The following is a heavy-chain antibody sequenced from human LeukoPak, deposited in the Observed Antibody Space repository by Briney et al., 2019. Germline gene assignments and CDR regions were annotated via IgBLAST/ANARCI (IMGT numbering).Heavy chain of an antibody. CDR1: GGSVSSYY. V-gene: IGHV4-59*02. CDR2: IYYSGST. CDR3: ARGRRLIGWSPPLDY. D-gene: IGHD2-15*01. Sequence: PSETLSLTCTVSGGSVSSYYWSWIRQPPGKGLEWIRYIYYSGSTNYNPSLKSRVTISVDTSKNQFSLKLSSVTAVDTAVYYCARGRRLIGWSPPLDYWGQGTLVTVSS. J-gene: IGHJ4*02.